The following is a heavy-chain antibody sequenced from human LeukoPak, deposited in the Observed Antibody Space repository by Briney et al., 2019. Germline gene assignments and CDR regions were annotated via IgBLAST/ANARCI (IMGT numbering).Heavy chain of an antibody. CDR2: ISSSSSYI. CDR3: ARDRGYSSSIDY. Sequence: PGGSLRLSCAASGFTFSSYSMNWVRQAPGKGLEWVSSISSSSSYIYHADSVKGRFTISRDNAKNSLYLQMNSLRAEDTAVYYCARDRGYSSSIDYWGQGTLVTVSS. CDR1: GFTFSSYS. D-gene: IGHD6-13*01. V-gene: IGHV3-21*01. J-gene: IGHJ4*02.